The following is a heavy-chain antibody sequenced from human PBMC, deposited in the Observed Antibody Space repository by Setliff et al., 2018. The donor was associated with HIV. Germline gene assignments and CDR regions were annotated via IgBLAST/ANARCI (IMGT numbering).Heavy chain of an antibody. Sequence: PGGSLRLSCAASGFTFFDYALNWVRQAPGKGLEWVSYISSSSSTIYYADSVKGRFTISRDNAKNSLYLQMNSLRAEDTAVYYCARDLPVSNWYRYGLDYWGQGTLVTVSS. CDR1: GFTFFDYA. CDR3: ARDLPVSNWYRYGLDY. J-gene: IGHJ4*02. D-gene: IGHD6-13*01. CDR2: ISSSSSTI. V-gene: IGHV3-48*01.